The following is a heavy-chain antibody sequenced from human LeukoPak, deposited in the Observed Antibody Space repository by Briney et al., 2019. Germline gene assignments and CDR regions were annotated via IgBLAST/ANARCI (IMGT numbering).Heavy chain of an antibody. J-gene: IGHJ4*02. CDR1: GFTFSSYH. V-gene: IGHV3-21*01. D-gene: IGHD5-18*01. Sequence: GGSLRLSCVVSGFTFSSYHMSWVRQAPGKGLEWVSSISTSRNYIYYADSVTGRFTISRDNAKNSLYLQMNSLRAEDTAVYYCARRATTERGHSYGLDYWGQGTLVTVSS. CDR3: ARRATTERGHSYGLDY. CDR2: ISTSRNYI.